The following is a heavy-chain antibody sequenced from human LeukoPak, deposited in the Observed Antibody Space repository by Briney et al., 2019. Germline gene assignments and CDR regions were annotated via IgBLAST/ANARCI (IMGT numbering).Heavy chain of an antibody. J-gene: IGHJ5*02. CDR3: ARLVGTVVVVAANWFDA. D-gene: IGHD2-15*01. V-gene: IGHV5-51*01. CDR1: GYSFTSYW. CDR2: IYPGDSDT. Sequence: GESLQISCKASGYSFTSYWIGWVRPMPGKGLEWMGIIYPGDSDTRYSPSFQGQVTISADKSISTAYLQWSSLKASDTAMYYCARLVGTVVVVAANWFDAWGQGTLVTVS.